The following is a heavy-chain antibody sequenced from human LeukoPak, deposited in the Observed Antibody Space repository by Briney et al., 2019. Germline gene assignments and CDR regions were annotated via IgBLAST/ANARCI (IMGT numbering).Heavy chain of an antibody. Sequence: GGSLRLSCAASGFTFSSYEMNWVRQAPGKGLEWVSSLRSSSSYIYYADSVKGRFTISRDNAKKSLYLQMNSLRAEDTAVYYCARSSFYYDSSGYSSGHFDYWGQGTLVTVSS. CDR1: GFTFSSYE. CDR3: ARSSFYYDSSGYSSGHFDY. V-gene: IGHV3-21*01. D-gene: IGHD3-22*01. CDR2: LRSSSSYI. J-gene: IGHJ4*02.